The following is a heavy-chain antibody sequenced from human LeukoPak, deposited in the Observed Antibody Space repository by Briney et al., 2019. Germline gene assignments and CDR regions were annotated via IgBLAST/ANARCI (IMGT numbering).Heavy chain of an antibody. D-gene: IGHD3-22*01. V-gene: IGHV4-59*11. Sequence: PSETLSLTCTVSGGSISSHYWSWIRQPPGKGLEWIGYIYYSGSNNYNPSLKSRVTISVDTSKNQFSLKLSSVTAADTAVYYCARGYYYEEYYFDYWGQGTLVTVSS. CDR2: IYYSGSN. CDR3: ARGYYYEEYYFDY. J-gene: IGHJ4*02. CDR1: GGSISSHY.